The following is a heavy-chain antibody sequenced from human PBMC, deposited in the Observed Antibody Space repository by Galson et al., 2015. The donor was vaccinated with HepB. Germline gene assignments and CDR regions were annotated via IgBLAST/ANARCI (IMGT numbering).Heavy chain of an antibody. D-gene: IGHD1-26*01. CDR1: GYTLTGHY. Sequence: SVKASCKASGYTLTGHYMHWVRQAPGQGLEWMGWINPNNGGTDYAQKFQGRVTMTGDTSISTAYMELSRLRSDDTAVYYCARVGVGDSYYFDYWGQGTLVTVSS. CDR2: INPNNGGT. J-gene: IGHJ4*02. CDR3: ARVGVGDSYYFDY. V-gene: IGHV1-2*02.